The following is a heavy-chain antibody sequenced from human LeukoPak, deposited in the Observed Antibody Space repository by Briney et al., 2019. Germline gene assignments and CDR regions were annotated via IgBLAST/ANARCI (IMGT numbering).Heavy chain of an antibody. CDR3: AGVGERRDAYNSPHPPYYFDY. D-gene: IGHD5-24*01. CDR1: GGSVSSAGYS. V-gene: IGHV4-61*08. J-gene: IGHJ4*02. CDR2: IYYSGTT. Sequence: PSETLSLTCAVSGGSVSSAGYSWNWIRQPPGKGLEWIGYIYYSGTTNYNPSLKSRVTISVDTSKNQFSLKLSSVTAADTAVYYCAGVGERRDAYNSPHPPYYFDYWGQGTLVTVSS.